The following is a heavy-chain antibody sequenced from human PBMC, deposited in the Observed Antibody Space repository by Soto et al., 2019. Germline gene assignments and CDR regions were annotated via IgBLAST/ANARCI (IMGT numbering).Heavy chain of an antibody. V-gene: IGHV3-48*02. CDR2: ISSSSSTI. CDR3: ARDRTDCGGDCYSSLFAFDI. Sequence: GGSLRLSCAASGFTFSSYSMNWVRQAPGKGLEWVSYISSSSSTIYYADSVKGRFTISRDNAKNSLYLQMNSLRDEDTAVYYCARDRTDCGGDCYSSLFAFDIWGQGTMVTVSS. D-gene: IGHD2-21*02. J-gene: IGHJ3*02. CDR1: GFTFSSYS.